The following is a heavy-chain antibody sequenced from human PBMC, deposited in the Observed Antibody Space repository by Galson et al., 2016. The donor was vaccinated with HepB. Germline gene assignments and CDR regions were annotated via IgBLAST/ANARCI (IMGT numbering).Heavy chain of an antibody. CDR1: GGSISSSSYY. V-gene: IGHV4-39*01. CDR3: ARPGLRSVAGTSVRVSYYFDY. J-gene: IGHJ4*02. CDR2: IYYSGST. Sequence: SETLSLTCTVSGGSISSSSYYWGWIRQPPGKGLEWIGSIYYSGSTYYNPSLKSRVTISVDTSKNQFSLKLTSVTTADTAVYYCARPGLRSVAGTSVRVSYYFDYWGQGTLVTVSA. D-gene: IGHD6-19*01.